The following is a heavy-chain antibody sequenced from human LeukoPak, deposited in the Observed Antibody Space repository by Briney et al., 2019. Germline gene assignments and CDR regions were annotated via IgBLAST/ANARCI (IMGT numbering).Heavy chain of an antibody. CDR2: IHDSGST. V-gene: IGHV4-59*01. D-gene: IGHD1-26*01. CDR3: ARVGSYCMDV. J-gene: IGHJ6*03. CDR1: GGSISSYY. Sequence: SETLSLTCTVSGGSISSYYWSWIRQPPGKALEWIGYIHDSGSTNYNPSLKSRVTISIDTSKNQFSPKLSSVTAADTAVYYCARVGSYCMDVWGKGSTVTVSS.